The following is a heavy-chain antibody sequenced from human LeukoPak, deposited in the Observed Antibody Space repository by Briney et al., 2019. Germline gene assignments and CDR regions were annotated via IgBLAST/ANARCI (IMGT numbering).Heavy chain of an antibody. CDR2: IYPGDSDT. CDR1: GYSFTSYW. V-gene: IGHV5-51*01. D-gene: IGHD6-19*01. J-gene: IGHJ4*02. Sequence: GESLNISCDGSGYSFTSYWIGWVRQMPGKGLEWMGIIYPGDSDTRYSPSFQGHVTISADKSTSTAYLQWSSLKASDTAMYYCARPGSSGPYYFDYWGQGTLVTVSS. CDR3: ARPGSSGPYYFDY.